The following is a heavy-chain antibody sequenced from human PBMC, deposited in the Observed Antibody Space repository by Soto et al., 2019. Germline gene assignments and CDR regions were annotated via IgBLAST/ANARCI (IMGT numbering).Heavy chain of an antibody. J-gene: IGHJ6*02. CDR2: IYHSGST. V-gene: IGHV4-4*02. CDR1: GGSISSSNW. D-gene: IGHD3-10*01. Sequence: QVQLQESGPGLVKPSGTLSLTCAVSGGSISSSNWWSWVRQPPGKGLEWIGEIYHSGSTNYNASLMSRLTISVDRSKTQLSLKLMSVTAADTAVYYCTRDMIYGSERSYYYYAMDVWGRGTTVTVSS. CDR3: TRDMIYGSERSYYYYAMDV.